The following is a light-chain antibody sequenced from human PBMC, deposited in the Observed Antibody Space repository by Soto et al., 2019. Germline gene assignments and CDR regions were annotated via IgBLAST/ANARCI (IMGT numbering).Light chain of an antibody. V-gene: IGKV3-20*01. J-gene: IGKJ1*01. CDR1: QSVSSNY. CDR2: GIS. CDR3: EQYGSSPRT. Sequence: EVVLTLSPGTLSLSPGEGATLSCRASQSVSSNYFAWYQQKAGQAPRLLIYGISTRATGIPDRFSGSGSGTDFTLTISRLEPEDFALYYCEQYGSSPRTFGQGTRVEIK.